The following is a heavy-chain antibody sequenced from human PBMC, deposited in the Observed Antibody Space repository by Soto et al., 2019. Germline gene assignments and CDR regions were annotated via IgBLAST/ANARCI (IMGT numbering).Heavy chain of an antibody. J-gene: IGHJ2*01. V-gene: IGHV1-3*01. CDR1: GYTFTSYA. CDR2: INAGNGNT. CDR3: ARDVNKGYNWNFDIGF. Sequence: ASVKVSCKASGYTFTSYAMHWVRQAPGQRLEWMGWINAGNGNTKFSQKFQGRVTIARDTSATTVYMELSSLRSEDTAVYYCARDVNKGYNWNFDIGFWGRG. D-gene: IGHD1-7*01.